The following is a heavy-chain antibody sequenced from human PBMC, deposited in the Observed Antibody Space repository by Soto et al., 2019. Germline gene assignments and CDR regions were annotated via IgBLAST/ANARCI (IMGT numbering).Heavy chain of an antibody. CDR2: ITPDGSYT. Sequence: EVPFVESGGGLVQPGGSLRLSCATSGFTFSNYWMHWVRQAPGKGLMWVARITPDGSYTSYADSVKGRFTISRDNAKNTLYLQMNGLRAEDTAIYYCARDLIIVDTTGDDFDCWGQGTLVAVSS. V-gene: IGHV3-74*01. CDR1: GFTFSNYW. D-gene: IGHD5-12*01. CDR3: ARDLIIVDTTGDDFDC. J-gene: IGHJ4*02.